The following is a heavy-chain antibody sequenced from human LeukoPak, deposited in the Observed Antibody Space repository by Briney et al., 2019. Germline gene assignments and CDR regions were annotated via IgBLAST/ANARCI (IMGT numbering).Heavy chain of an antibody. CDR1: RFTFSGYA. V-gene: IGHV3-23*01. CDR3: AKKVYDFWSGYDY. D-gene: IGHD3-3*01. J-gene: IGHJ4*02. Sequence: GGSLRLSCAASRFTFSGYAMSSVRQAPGKGLGWVSGISGSGANTYYADSVKGRFTISRDNSKNTLYLQMNSLRAEDTAVYYCAKKVYDFWSGYDYWGQGTLVTVSS. CDR2: ISGSGANT.